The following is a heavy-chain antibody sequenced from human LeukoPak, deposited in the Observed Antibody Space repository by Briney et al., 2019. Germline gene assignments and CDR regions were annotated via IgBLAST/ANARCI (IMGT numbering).Heavy chain of an antibody. CDR2: INHSGST. CDR3: ARDTSNGIYYYFDY. J-gene: IGHJ4*02. Sequence: SETLSLTCAVYGGSFSGYYWSWIRQPPGKGLEWIGEINHSGSTNYNPSLKSRVTISVDTSKNQFSLKLSSVTAADTAVYYCARDTSNGIYYYFDYWGQGTLVTVSS. V-gene: IGHV4-34*01. D-gene: IGHD5-12*01. CDR1: GGSFSGYY.